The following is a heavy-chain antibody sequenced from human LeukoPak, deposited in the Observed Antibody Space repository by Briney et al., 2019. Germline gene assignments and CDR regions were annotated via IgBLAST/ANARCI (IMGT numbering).Heavy chain of an antibody. CDR3: ARIWSGYYLDY. CDR2: IYYSGGS. D-gene: IGHD3-3*01. V-gene: IGHV4-59*08. CDR1: GGSISSYY. Sequence: SETLSLTCTVSGGSISSYYWSWIRQPPGKGLEWIGYIYYSGGSNYNPSLKSRVTISVDTSKNQFSLKLSSVTAADTAVYYCARIWSGYYLDYWGQGTLVSVSS. J-gene: IGHJ4*02.